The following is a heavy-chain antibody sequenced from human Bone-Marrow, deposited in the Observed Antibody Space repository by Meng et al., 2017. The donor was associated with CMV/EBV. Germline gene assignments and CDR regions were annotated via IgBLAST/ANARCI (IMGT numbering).Heavy chain of an antibody. V-gene: IGHV3-64*02. J-gene: IGHJ4*02. CDR2: ISGNGVST. D-gene: IGHD3/OR15-3a*01. CDR3: ARGFPGTGY. Sequence: GGSLRLSCAASGFIFSSHPLHWVRQAPGKGLECIAAISGNGVSTYYAASVQGRFTISRDNSKNTLFLQMGSLRTEDMAVYYCARGFPGTGYSGQGTLVTVSS. CDR1: GFIFSSHP.